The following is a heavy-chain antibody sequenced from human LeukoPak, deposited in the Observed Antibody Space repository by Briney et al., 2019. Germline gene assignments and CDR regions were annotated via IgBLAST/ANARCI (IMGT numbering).Heavy chain of an antibody. J-gene: IGHJ4*02. CDR1: GYSISSGYY. CDR3: AKDRRRELLRGYFDY. V-gene: IGHV4-38-2*02. CDR2: IYHSGRT. Sequence: PSETLSLTCTVSGYSISSGYYWGWIRQPPGKGLEWIGSIYHSGRTFYNPSLKSRVTISVDTSKNQLSLKLTSVTAADTAVYYCAKDRRRELLRGYFDYWGQGTLVTVSS. D-gene: IGHD1-26*01.